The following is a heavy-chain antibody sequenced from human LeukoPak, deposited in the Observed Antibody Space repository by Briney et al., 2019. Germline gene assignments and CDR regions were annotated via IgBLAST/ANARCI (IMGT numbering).Heavy chain of an antibody. Sequence: SETLSLTCTVSGGSISSYYWSWLRQPPGKGLEWSGYIYYSGSTNYKPSLKSRVTISVDTSKNQFSLKLSSVTAADTAVYYCARGGYYGSGNDFRFDPWGQGTLVTVSS. V-gene: IGHV4-59*01. D-gene: IGHD3-10*01. J-gene: IGHJ5*02. CDR1: GGSISSYY. CDR3: ARGGYYGSGNDFRFDP. CDR2: IYYSGST.